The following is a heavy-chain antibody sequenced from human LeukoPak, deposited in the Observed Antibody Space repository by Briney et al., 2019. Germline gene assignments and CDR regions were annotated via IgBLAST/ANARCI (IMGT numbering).Heavy chain of an antibody. Sequence: GASVKVSCKASGYSFTSNYIHWVRQAPGQGLEWMGMIYPRDGSTSYAQKFQGRVTVTRDTSTSTAHMELSGLRSEDTAVHYRARDQEAFDYWGQGTLVTVSS. CDR2: IYPRDGST. CDR1: GYSFTSNY. J-gene: IGHJ4*02. CDR3: ARDQEAFDY. V-gene: IGHV1-46*01.